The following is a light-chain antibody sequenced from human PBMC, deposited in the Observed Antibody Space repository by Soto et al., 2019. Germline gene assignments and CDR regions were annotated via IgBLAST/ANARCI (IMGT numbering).Light chain of an antibody. CDR1: SSDVGGYNY. J-gene: IGLJ1*01. CDR3: SSYTSSSTPYV. V-gene: IGLV2-14*01. CDR2: EVS. Sequence: QPVLTQPASVSGSPGQSITISCTGTSSDVGGYNYVSWYQQHPGKAPKLMIYEVSNRPSGVSNHFSGSKSGNTASLTISGLQAEDEADYYCSSYTSSSTPYVFGTGTQLTVL.